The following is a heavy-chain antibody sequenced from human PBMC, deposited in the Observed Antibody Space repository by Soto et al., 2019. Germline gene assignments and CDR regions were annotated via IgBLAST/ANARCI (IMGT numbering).Heavy chain of an antibody. Sequence: QVQLQESGPGLVKPSQTLSLTCTVSGGSISSGGYYWSWIRQHPGKGLEWIGYIYYSGSTHYNPSLTSRVTISLDPSKHPSSLKLSSVTAADTAVYYCARAAATEDDAFDLWGQGTMVTLSS. CDR1: GGSISSGGYY. CDR3: ARAAATEDDAFDL. D-gene: IGHD6-25*01. J-gene: IGHJ3*01. CDR2: IYYSGST. V-gene: IGHV4-31*03.